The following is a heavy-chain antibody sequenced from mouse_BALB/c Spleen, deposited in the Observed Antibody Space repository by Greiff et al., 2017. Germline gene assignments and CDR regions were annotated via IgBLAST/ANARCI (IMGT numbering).Heavy chain of an antibody. D-gene: IGHD2-14*01. J-gene: IGHJ2*01. Sequence: VQLQQSGAELVRPGASVTLSCKASGYTFTDYEMHWVKQTPVHGLEWIGAIDPETGGTAYNQKFKGKATLTADKSSSTAYMELRSLTSEDSAVYYCTRSNYRYDYWGQGTTLTVSS. CDR2: IDPETGGT. CDR3: TRSNYRYDY. V-gene: IGHV1-15*01. CDR1: GYTFTDYE.